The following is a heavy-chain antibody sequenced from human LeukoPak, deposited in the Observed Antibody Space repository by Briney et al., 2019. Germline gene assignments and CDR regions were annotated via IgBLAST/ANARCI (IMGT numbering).Heavy chain of an antibody. CDR2: NNGDGSTT. D-gene: IGHD3-3*01. CDR3: ARDAHYDFWSGYYSTWPLGY. CDR1: GFSLSGYW. Sequence: GGSLRLSCVASGFSLSGYWMYWVRQAPGKGLMYISRNNGDGSTTNYADVVKGRFTMSRDNVKNTLYLQMNSLRAEDTAVYYCARDAHYDFWSGYYSTWPLGYWGQGTLVTVSS. V-gene: IGHV3-74*01. J-gene: IGHJ4*02.